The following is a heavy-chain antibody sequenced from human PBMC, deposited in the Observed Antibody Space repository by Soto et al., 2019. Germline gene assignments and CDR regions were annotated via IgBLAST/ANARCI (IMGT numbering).Heavy chain of an antibody. CDR3: AKGLYSSTSLDAFDI. CDR1: GFTFDDYA. Sequence: PGGSLRLSCAASGFTFDDYAMYWVRQAPGKGLEWVSGISWNSGSIGYADSVKGRFTISRDNAKNSLYLQMDSLRAEDTALYYCAKGLYSSTSLDAFDIWGQGTMVTVSS. J-gene: IGHJ3*02. V-gene: IGHV3-9*01. D-gene: IGHD2-2*01. CDR2: ISWNSGSI.